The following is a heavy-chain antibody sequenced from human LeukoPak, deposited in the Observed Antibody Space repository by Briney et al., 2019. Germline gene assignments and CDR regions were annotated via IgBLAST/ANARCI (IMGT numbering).Heavy chain of an antibody. CDR3: TRGSRYYYDSSGPLPAFDI. CDR1: GFTFGDYA. D-gene: IGHD3-22*01. CDR2: IGSKAYGGTT. J-gene: IGHJ3*02. Sequence: GGSLRLSCKASGFTFGDYAMSWFRQAPGKGLEWVGFIGSKAYGGTTEYAASVKGRFTISRDDSKSIAYLEMNSLKTEDTAVYYCTRGSRYYYDSSGPLPAFDIWGQGTMVTVSS. V-gene: IGHV3-49*03.